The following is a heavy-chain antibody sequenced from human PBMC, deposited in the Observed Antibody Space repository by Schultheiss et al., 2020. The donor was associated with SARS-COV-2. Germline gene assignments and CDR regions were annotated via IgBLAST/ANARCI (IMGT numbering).Heavy chain of an antibody. CDR3: ARDYCSSTSCYYYYGMDV. D-gene: IGHD2-2*01. CDR2: IWYDGSNK. J-gene: IGHJ6*02. Sequence: GGPLRLSCAASGFTFSSYGMHWVRQAPGKGLEWVAVIWYDGSNKYYADSVKGRFTISRDNSKNTLYLQMNSLRAEDTAVYYCARDYCSSTSCYYYYGMDVWGQGTTVTVSS. V-gene: IGHV3-33*01. CDR1: GFTFSSYG.